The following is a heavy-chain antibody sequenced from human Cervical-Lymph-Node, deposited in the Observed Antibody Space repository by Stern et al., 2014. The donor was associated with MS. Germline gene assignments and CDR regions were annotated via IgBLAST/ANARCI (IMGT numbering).Heavy chain of an antibody. J-gene: IGHJ6*02. D-gene: IGHD4-17*01. CDR2: IMPIFRAT. CDR3: STYGDDFGMDI. Sequence: QMQLVQSGAEVKKPGSSVTVSCKASGGTSTKYAISWARQAPGQGLEWRGGIMPIFRATYYAQRFQGRVTITADESTSTAYMELSSLTSEDTAIYYCSTYGDDFGMDIWGQGTTVTVSS. CDR1: GGTSTKYA. V-gene: IGHV1-69*01.